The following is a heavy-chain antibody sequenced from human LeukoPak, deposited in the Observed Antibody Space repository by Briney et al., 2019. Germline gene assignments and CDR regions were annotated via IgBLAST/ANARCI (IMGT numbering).Heavy chain of an antibody. D-gene: IGHD4-17*01. CDR2: IKQDGSEK. CDR1: GFTFDNYW. V-gene: IGHV3-7*01. CDR3: ARRRGGLRVDYFDY. Sequence: PGGSLRLSCATSGFTFDNYWMTWVRQAPGKGLEWVANIKQDGSEKYYVDSVKGRFTISRDNAKNSLYLQMNSLRAEDTAVYYCARRRGGLRVDYFDYWGQGTLVTVSS. J-gene: IGHJ4*02.